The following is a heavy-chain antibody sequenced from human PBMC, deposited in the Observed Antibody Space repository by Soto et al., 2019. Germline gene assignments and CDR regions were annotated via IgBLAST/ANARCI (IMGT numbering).Heavy chain of an antibody. CDR1: GFTFSSYG. Sequence: GGSLRLSCAASGFTFSSYGMHWVRRAPGKGLEWVAVIWYDGSNKYYADSVKGRFTISRDNSKNTLYLQMNSLRAEDTAVYYCARALYDSSGYYYAFDIWGQGTMVTVSS. J-gene: IGHJ3*02. D-gene: IGHD3-22*01. CDR3: ARALYDSSGYYYAFDI. V-gene: IGHV3-33*01. CDR2: IWYDGSNK.